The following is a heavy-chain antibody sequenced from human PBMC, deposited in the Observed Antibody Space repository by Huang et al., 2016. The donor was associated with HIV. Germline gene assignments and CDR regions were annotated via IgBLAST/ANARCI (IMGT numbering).Heavy chain of an antibody. V-gene: IGHV1-2*02. D-gene: IGHD5-12*01. Sequence: QVQLVQSGAEVKKPGASVKVSCKPSGYTFAEYFIHWVRQAPGQGLEWMAWLNPKNGATNYAQKVLGRVTVTGDTSINTAYMEFSGLTSDDTANYYCTRDGVAPDEEFDYWGQGTLIIVSS. CDR2: LNPKNGAT. CDR3: TRDGVAPDEEFDY. CDR1: GYTFAEYF. J-gene: IGHJ4*02.